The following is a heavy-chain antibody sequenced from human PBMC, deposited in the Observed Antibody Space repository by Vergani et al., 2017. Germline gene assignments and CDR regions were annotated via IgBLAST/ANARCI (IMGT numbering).Heavy chain of an antibody. V-gene: IGHV3-30*02. D-gene: IGHD2-15*01. CDR1: GFTFKSYG. Sequence: QVQLVESGGGVVQPGGSLRLSCAASGFTFKSYGMHWVRQAPGKGLGWVASIRSDESRRYYGDSMEGPFTISRDNSKNTLYLQMKSLRPEDTAVYYCAKEGGGYCSGGTCYPEYWGQGTLVIVSS. J-gene: IGHJ4*02. CDR3: AKEGGGYCSGGTCYPEY. CDR2: IRSDESRR.